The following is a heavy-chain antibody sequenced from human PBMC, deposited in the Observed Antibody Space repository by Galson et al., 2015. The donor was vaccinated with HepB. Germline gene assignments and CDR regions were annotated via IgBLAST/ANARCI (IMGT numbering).Heavy chain of an antibody. V-gene: IGHV1-2*02. CDR3: ARSIYSNGWGVFDY. CDR2: INPNSGGT. D-gene: IGHD6-19*01. Sequence: SVKVSCKASGYTFTGYYMHWVRQAPGQGLEWMGWINPNSGGTNYAQKFQGRVTMARDTSISTAYMELSRLRSDDTAVYYCARSIYSNGWGVFDYWGQGTLVTVSS. CDR1: GYTFTGYY. J-gene: IGHJ4*02.